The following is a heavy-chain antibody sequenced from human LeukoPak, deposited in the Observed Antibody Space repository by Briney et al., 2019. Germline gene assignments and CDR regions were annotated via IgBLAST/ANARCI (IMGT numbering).Heavy chain of an antibody. Sequence: PGGSLRLSCAASGITFSSHAMSWVRQAPGKGLEWVSLISGSGGHTYYGDSVKGRFTISRDNSTNTLFLQMNSLRPEDTAVYYCAKGGAATMRDGYNYYYYYMEVWGRGTTVTVS. CDR1: GITFSSHA. CDR2: ISGSGGHT. CDR3: AKGGAATMRDGYNYYYYYMEV. J-gene: IGHJ6*03. V-gene: IGHV3-23*01. D-gene: IGHD5-24*01.